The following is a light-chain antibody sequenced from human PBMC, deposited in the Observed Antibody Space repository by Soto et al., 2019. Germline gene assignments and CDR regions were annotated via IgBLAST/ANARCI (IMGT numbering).Light chain of an antibody. Sequence: DIQMTQSPSSLTASVGDSVTITCRASQRIGNLLNWYQQKPGKAPKLILHTASTLQTGVPSRFTGSGSGTDFSLTINSLQPEDFATYYCQQSYNTLWTFGQGTRVEIK. CDR1: QRIGNL. J-gene: IGKJ1*01. CDR2: TAS. CDR3: QQSYNTLWT. V-gene: IGKV1-39*01.